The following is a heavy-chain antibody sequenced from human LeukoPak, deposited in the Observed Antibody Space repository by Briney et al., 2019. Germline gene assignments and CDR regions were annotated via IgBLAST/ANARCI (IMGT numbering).Heavy chain of an antibody. J-gene: IGHJ6*02. CDR1: GFTFSSYG. D-gene: IGHD5-18*01. Sequence: GGALRLSCAASGFTFSSYGMHWVRQAPGKGLEWVAVISYDGRNKYYADSVKGRFTISRDNSKNTLYLQMNSLRAEDTASYYSSTAMVKGFYPLTKTGPSYYGMDGWGQGTTVTVSS. CDR3: STAMVKGFYPLTKTGPSYYGMDG. V-gene: IGHV3-30*03. CDR2: ISYDGRNK.